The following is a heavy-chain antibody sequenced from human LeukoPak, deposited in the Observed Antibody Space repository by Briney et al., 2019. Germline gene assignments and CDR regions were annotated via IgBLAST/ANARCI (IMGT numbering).Heavy chain of an antibody. V-gene: IGHV3-30*18. CDR1: GFTFSSYG. CDR3: AKVLSSSGWYRRHYYGMDV. Sequence: GGSLRLSCAASGFTFSSYGMHWVRQAPGKGLEWVAVISYDGSNKYYADSVKGRFTISRDNSKNTLYLQMNSLRAEDTAVYYCAKVLSSSGWYRRHYYGMDVWGQGTTVTVSS. J-gene: IGHJ6*02. D-gene: IGHD6-19*01. CDR2: ISYDGSNK.